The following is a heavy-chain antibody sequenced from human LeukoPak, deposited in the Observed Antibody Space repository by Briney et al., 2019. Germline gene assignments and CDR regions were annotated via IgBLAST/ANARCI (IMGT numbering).Heavy chain of an antibody. Sequence: PSQTLSLTCTVSGGSISSGDYYWNWIRQPPGKGLEWIGSIYYSGNTYYNPSLKSRVTISVDISKNQFSLKLSSVTAADTAVYYCARSRYTGSYISDYWGQGTLVTVSS. CDR3: ARSRYTGSYISDY. CDR1: GGSISSGDYY. V-gene: IGHV4-30-4*01. J-gene: IGHJ4*02. D-gene: IGHD1-26*01. CDR2: IYYSGNT.